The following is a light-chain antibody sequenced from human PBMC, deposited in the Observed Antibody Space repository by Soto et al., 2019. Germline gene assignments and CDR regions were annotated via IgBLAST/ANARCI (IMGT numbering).Light chain of an antibody. J-gene: IGKJ3*01. CDR2: AAS. Sequence: DIQLTQSPSFLSPSIGESVTITCRASQVISTSLAWYQVKPGKAPKLLIYAASTLESGVPSRFSETVSGTQFSFQITRLQPEDFANYYCLHDYSYPRTFGHGTKVDI. CDR1: QVISTS. CDR3: LHDYSYPRT. V-gene: IGKV1-9*01.